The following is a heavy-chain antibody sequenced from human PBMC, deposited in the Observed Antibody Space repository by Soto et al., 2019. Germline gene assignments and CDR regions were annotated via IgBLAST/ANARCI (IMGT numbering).Heavy chain of an antibody. D-gene: IGHD2-15*01. Sequence: SVKVSCKASGGTFSSYAISWVQQAPRQGLEWMGGIIPIFGTANYAQKFQGRVTITADESTSTAYMELSSLRSEDTAVYYCASSSLYCSGGSCPSYYYYGMDVWGQGTTVTVSS. V-gene: IGHV1-69*13. CDR3: ASSSLYCSGGSCPSYYYYGMDV. CDR1: GGTFSSYA. J-gene: IGHJ6*02. CDR2: IIPIFGTA.